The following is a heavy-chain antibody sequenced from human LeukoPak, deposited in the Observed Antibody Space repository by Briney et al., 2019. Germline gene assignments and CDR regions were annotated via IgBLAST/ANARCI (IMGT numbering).Heavy chain of an antibody. J-gene: IGHJ4*02. D-gene: IGHD3-22*01. CDR2: ISRTSTYI. CDR1: GFRLDTHD. Sequence: GGSLRLSCAASGFRLDTHDLNWVRQAPGKGLECVSYISRTSTYIYYADSVKGRFTISRDNAKNLLHLQMNSLRAEDTAVYFCARDSRKGGYYSEFWGQGTVVTVSS. V-gene: IGHV3-21*01. CDR3: ARDSRKGGYYSEF.